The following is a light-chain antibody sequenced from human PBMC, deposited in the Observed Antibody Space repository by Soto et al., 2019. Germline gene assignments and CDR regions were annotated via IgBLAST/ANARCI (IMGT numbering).Light chain of an antibody. CDR3: SSYTRNNTVV. Sequence: QSALTQPASVSGSPGQSITISCTGTNSDIGGYNFVSWYQQHPGKAPKLIFYDVTNRPSGVSDRFSGSKSGKTASLTISGRQSEDEAVYYGSSYTRNNTVVFGGGTKVTVL. V-gene: IGLV2-14*03. CDR1: NSDIGGYNF. CDR2: DVT. J-gene: IGLJ2*01.